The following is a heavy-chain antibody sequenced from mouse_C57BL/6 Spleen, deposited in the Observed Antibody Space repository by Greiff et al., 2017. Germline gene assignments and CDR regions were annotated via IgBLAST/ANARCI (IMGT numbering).Heavy chain of an antibody. CDR2: IDPSDSYT. Sequence: VQLQQSGAELVMPGASVKLSCKASGYTFTSYWMHWVKQRPGQGLEWIGEIDPSDSYTNYNQKFKGKSTLTVDKSSSTAYMQLSSLTSEDSAVYYCARYDDGSSLGDWGQGTTLTVSS. D-gene: IGHD1-1*01. CDR1: GYTFTSYW. V-gene: IGHV1-69*01. J-gene: IGHJ2*01. CDR3: ARYDDGSSLGD.